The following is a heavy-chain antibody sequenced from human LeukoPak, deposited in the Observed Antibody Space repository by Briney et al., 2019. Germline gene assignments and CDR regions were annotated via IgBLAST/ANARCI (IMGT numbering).Heavy chain of an antibody. CDR1: GFTFDDYW. CDR3: ARGGTSGYSSTRHFWGGNYYFDY. Sequence: PGGSLRLSCGASGFTFDDYWMSWVRQAPGQGLEWVANINQDGSEKYYLDSAKSRFTISRDNARNSLYLQVNSLRAEDTAVYYCARGGTSGYSSTRHFWGGNYYFDYWGQGSLVTVSS. V-gene: IGHV3-7*01. D-gene: IGHD2-2*01. CDR2: INQDGSEK. J-gene: IGHJ4*02.